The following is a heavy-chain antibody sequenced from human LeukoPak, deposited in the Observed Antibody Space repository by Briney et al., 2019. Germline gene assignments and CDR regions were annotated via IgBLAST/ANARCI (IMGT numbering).Heavy chain of an antibody. V-gene: IGHV1-18*01. CDR3: ARDRGRQKWFQGFDP. Sequence: GASVKVSCKASGYTFTSYDINWVRQAPGQGLEWMEWISTYDGNTNYAGKLQGRVTMTTDTSTSTAYMELRSLRSDDTALYYCARDRGRQKWFQGFDPWGQGTLVTVSS. CDR1: GYTFTSYD. J-gene: IGHJ5*02. D-gene: IGHD3-22*01. CDR2: ISTYDGNT.